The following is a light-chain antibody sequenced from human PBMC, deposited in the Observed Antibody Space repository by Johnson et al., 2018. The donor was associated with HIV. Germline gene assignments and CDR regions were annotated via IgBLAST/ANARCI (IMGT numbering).Light chain of an antibody. Sequence: KVTISCSGSSSNVGNNYVSWYQCLPGTAPKLLIFENNKRPSGIPDRLSGSKSGTSATLGITGLQTGDEADYYCGTWNSSLSGGPYVFGTGTKVTAL. CDR1: SSNVGNNY. V-gene: IGLV1-51*02. CDR2: ENN. J-gene: IGLJ1*01. CDR3: GTWNSSLSGGPYV.